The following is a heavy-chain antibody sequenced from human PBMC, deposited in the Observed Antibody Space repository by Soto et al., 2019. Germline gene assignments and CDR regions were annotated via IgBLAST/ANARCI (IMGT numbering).Heavy chain of an antibody. V-gene: IGHV3-21*01. J-gene: IGHJ4*02. CDR3: ASRTPNYYDSSGYPPPFDY. Sequence: GGSLRLSCAASGFTFSSYSMNWVRQAPGKGLEWVSSISSSSSYIYYADSVKGRFTISRDNAKNSLYLQMNSLRAEDTAVYYCASRTPNYYDSSGYPPPFDYWGQGTLVTVSS. D-gene: IGHD3-22*01. CDR1: GFTFSSYS. CDR2: ISSSSSYI.